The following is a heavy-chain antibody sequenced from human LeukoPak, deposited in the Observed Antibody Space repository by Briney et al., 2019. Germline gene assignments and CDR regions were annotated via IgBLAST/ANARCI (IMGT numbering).Heavy chain of an antibody. Sequence: GSLRLSCAASGFPFDDYGMSWVRQAPGKGLEWVSGINWNGGSTCYADSGKGRFTISRDNAKNSLYLQMNSLRAEDTALYYCARRPGDGIWHIDYWGQGTLVTVSS. CDR2: INWNGGST. J-gene: IGHJ4*02. V-gene: IGHV3-20*04. CDR3: ARRPGDGIWHIDY. CDR1: GFPFDDYG. D-gene: IGHD2-15*01.